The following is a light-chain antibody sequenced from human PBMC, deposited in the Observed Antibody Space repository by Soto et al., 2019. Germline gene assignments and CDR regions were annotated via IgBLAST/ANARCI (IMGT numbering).Light chain of an antibody. Sequence: AIQLTQSPSSLSASVGDRVTITCRASQGISSALAWYQQKPGKAPKILIYDASSLESGVPSRFSGSGSGTEFPLTLSRLQPEDFSTYYCQQFNSYPLTFGPGTKVDIK. CDR3: QQFNSYPLT. CDR2: DAS. V-gene: IGKV1-13*02. J-gene: IGKJ3*01. CDR1: QGISSA.